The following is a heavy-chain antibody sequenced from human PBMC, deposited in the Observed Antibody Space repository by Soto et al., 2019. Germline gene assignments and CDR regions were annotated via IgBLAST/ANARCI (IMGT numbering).Heavy chain of an antibody. D-gene: IGHD2-2*02. CDR2: IYPGDSDT. J-gene: IGHJ3*02. Sequence: GESLKISCKGSGYSFTSYWIGWVRQMPGKGLEWMGIIYPGDSDTRYSPSFQGQVTISADKSISTAYLQWSSLKASDTAMYYCARPCTSSYNVDAFDICGQGTVVTVSS. CDR3: ARPCTSSYNVDAFDI. CDR1: GYSFTSYW. V-gene: IGHV5-51*01.